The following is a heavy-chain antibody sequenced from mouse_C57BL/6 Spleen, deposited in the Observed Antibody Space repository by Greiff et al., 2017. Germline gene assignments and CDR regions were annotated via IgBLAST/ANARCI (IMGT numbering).Heavy chain of an antibody. Sequence: EVQLVESGPGLVKPSQSLSLTCSVTGYSITSGYYWNWIRQFPGNKLEWMGYISYDGSNNYNPSLKNRISITRDTSKNQFFLKLNSVTTEDTATYYCASSYGPFAYWGQGTLVTVSA. D-gene: IGHD1-1*02. CDR1: GYSITSGYY. CDR2: ISYDGSN. V-gene: IGHV3-6*01. CDR3: ASSYGPFAY. J-gene: IGHJ3*01.